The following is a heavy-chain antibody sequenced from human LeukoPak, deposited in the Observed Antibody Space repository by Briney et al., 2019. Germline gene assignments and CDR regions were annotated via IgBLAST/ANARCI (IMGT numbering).Heavy chain of an antibody. CDR1: GGTFSSYA. D-gene: IGHD5-12*01. V-gene: IGHV1-69*04. CDR2: IIPILGIA. J-gene: IGHJ6*02. CDR3: ARDKYSGYDWAYYYGMDV. Sequence: SVKVSCKASGGTFSSYAISWVRQAPGQGLEWMGRIIPILGIANYAQKFQGRVTITADKSTSTAYMELSSLRSEDTAVYYCARDKYSGYDWAYYYGMDVWGQGTTVTVSS.